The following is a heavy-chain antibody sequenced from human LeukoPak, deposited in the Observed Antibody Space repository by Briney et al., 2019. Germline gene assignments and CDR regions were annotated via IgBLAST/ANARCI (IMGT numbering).Heavy chain of an antibody. V-gene: IGHV3-48*04. J-gene: IGHJ4*02. D-gene: IGHD4-17*01. Sequence: GGSLRLSCAASGLTFSSYAMSWVRQAPGKGLVWVSYISSSGSTIYYADSVKGRFTISRDNAKNSLYLQMNSLRAEDTAVYYCARDDYGDGVDYWGQGTLVTVSS. CDR1: GLTFSSYA. CDR3: ARDDYGDGVDY. CDR2: ISSSGSTI.